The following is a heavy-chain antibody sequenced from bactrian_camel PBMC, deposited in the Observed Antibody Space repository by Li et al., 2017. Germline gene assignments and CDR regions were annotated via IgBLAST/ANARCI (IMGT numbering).Heavy chain of an antibody. J-gene: IGHJ6*01. CDR1: GFTQSSYC. D-gene: IGHD1*01. Sequence: DVQLVESGGGSVQTGGSLRLSCAFSGFTQSSYCMGWFRQGPGKGREGVGAIGRDGTDTYPDSVKGRFFVSRDNAKNTLSLLLNNLKTEDTATYYCVRHWNTWGQGTQVTVS. CDR2: IGRDGTD. V-gene: IGHV3S44*01. CDR3: VRHWNT.